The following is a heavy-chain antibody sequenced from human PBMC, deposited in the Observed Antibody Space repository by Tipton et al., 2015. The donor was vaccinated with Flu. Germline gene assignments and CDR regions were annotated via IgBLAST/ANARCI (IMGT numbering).Heavy chain of an antibody. CDR1: GYSIRSAYY. V-gene: IGHV4-38-2*01. D-gene: IGHD3-10*01. CDR3: ARSTYYYGSGSSDF. CDR2: IYHSGTT. Sequence: TLSLTCSVSGYSIRSAYYWGWVRRPPGKGLEWIGTIYHSGTTYYNPSLKSRVTISVDTSKNHFSLKLSSVTAADTAVYYCARSTYYYGSGSSDFWGQGTLVTSSS. J-gene: IGHJ4*02.